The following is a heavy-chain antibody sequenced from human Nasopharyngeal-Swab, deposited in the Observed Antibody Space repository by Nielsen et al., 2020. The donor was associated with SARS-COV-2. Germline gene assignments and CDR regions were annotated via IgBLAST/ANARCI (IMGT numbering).Heavy chain of an antibody. J-gene: IGHJ4*02. V-gene: IGHV3-11*06. CDR2: ISSSSSYT. Sequence: GESLKISCAASGFTFSDYYMSWIRQAPGKGLEWVSYISSSSSYTNYADSVKGRFTISRDNAKNSLYLQMNSLRAEDTAVYYCAREDRPQDRFDYWGQGTLVTVSS. CDR1: GFTFSDYY. CDR3: AREDRPQDRFDY. D-gene: IGHD2-15*01.